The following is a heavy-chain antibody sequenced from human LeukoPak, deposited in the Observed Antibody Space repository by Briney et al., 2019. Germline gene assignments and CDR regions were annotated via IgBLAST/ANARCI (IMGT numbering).Heavy chain of an antibody. Sequence: GGSLRLSCAASGFTFSGYWMHWVRQVPGKGLVWVSRLNTDGSSTSYADSVKGRFTISRDNAKNTLYLQMNSLRAEDTAAYYCARDDAFRGVAMDVWGQGTTVTVSS. D-gene: IGHD3-16*01. V-gene: IGHV3-74*01. J-gene: IGHJ6*02. CDR3: ARDDAFRGVAMDV. CDR1: GFTFSGYW. CDR2: LNTDGSST.